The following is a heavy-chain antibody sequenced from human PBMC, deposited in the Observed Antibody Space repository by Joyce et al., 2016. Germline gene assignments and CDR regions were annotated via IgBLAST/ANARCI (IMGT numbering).Heavy chain of an antibody. J-gene: IGHJ6*03. D-gene: IGHD2/OR15-2a*01. CDR3: AKGAAVHLRQHRANINFYYMDV. CDR1: GFTFGDYW. V-gene: IGHV3-74*01. CDR2: ISGDGTRR. Sequence: EVQLVESGVGLVQPGGSRRLSGAASGFTFGDYWLHWVRQVQGKGLGCVSSISGDGTRRNYAAPLSGRFTLSRDNARLYLQMNSLRAEGTAVYYCAKGAAVHLRQHRANINFYYMDVWGKGTAVTVSS.